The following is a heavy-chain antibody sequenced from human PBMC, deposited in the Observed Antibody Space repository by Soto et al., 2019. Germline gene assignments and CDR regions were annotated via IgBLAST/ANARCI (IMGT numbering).Heavy chain of an antibody. J-gene: IGHJ3*02. CDR2: IYYSGST. Sequence: SETLSLTCTVSGGSISSYYWSWIRQPPGKGLEWIGYIYYSGSTNYNPSLKSRVTISVDTSKNQFSLKLSSVTAADTAVYYCAGIRGLGVFDIWCPGTIRTV. V-gene: IGHV4-59*01. CDR1: GGSISSYY. D-gene: IGHD3-10*01. CDR3: AGIRGLGVFDI.